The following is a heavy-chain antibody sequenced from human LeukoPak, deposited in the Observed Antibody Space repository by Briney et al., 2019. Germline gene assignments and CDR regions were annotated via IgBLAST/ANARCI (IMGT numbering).Heavy chain of an antibody. D-gene: IGHD2-21*02. Sequence: NPGGSLRLSCAASGFTFSSYSMNWVRQAPGKGLEWVSSISSSSSYIYYADSVKVRFTISRDNAKNSLYLQKNSLRAEDTAVYYCARDIYVAYCGGDCYSENWYFDLWGRGTLVTVSS. CDR1: GFTFSSYS. V-gene: IGHV3-21*01. J-gene: IGHJ2*01. CDR3: ARDIYVAYCGGDCYSENWYFDL. CDR2: ISSSSSYI.